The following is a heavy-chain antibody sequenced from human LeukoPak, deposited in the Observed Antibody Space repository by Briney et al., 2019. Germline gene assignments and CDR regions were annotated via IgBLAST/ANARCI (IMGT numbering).Heavy chain of an antibody. J-gene: IGHJ3*02. V-gene: IGHV3-21*01. CDR2: ISSSSSYI. Sequence: GGSLRLSCAASGFTFSSYSMDWVRQAPGKGLGWVSSISSSSSYIYYADSVKGRFTISRDNAKNSLYLQMNSLRAEDTAVYYCARAPGWSGYYGAFDIWGQGTMVTVSS. CDR1: GFTFSSYS. D-gene: IGHD3-3*01. CDR3: ARAPGWSGYYGAFDI.